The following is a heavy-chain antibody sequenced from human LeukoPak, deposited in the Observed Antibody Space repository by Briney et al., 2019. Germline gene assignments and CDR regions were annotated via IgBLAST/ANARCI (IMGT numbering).Heavy chain of an antibody. CDR1: GGSISGYY. J-gene: IGHJ3*02. D-gene: IGHD3-10*01. Sequence: SETLSLTCSVSGGSISGYYWSWIRQPAGKGLEWIGRIYSSGYTEYSPSLKSRVSMSVDTSKNQFSLKLTSVTAADTAVYYCARDDYFGDLDAFDIRGQGTRVSVSS. CDR2: IYSSGYT. CDR3: ARDDYFGDLDAFDI. V-gene: IGHV4-4*07.